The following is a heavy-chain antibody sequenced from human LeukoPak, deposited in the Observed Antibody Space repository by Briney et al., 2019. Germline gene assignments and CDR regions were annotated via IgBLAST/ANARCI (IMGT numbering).Heavy chain of an antibody. V-gene: IGHV1-69*13. D-gene: IGHD3-22*01. Sequence: SVKVSCKAAGGTFSSYAISWVRQAPGQGLEWRGGIIPIFGTANYAQKFQGRVTITADESTSTAYMELSSLRSEDTAVYYCARALPPDYYDSSGVQYYFDYWGQGTLVTVSS. CDR1: GGTFSSYA. CDR3: ARALPPDYYDSSGVQYYFDY. J-gene: IGHJ4*02. CDR2: IIPIFGTA.